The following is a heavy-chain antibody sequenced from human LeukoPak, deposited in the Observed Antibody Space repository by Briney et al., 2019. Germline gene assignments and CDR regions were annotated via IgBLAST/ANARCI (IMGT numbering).Heavy chain of an antibody. CDR3: AKDLGDIVVVVAARGLDAFDI. CDR1: GFTFSSYA. V-gene: IGHV3-23*01. D-gene: IGHD2-15*01. CDR2: ISGSGGST. Sequence: GGSLRLSCAASGFTFSSYAMSWVRQAPGKGLEWVSAISGSGGSTYYADSVKGRFTISRDNSKNTLYLQMNSLRAEDTAVYYCAKDLGDIVVVVAARGLDAFDIWGQGTMVTVSS. J-gene: IGHJ3*02.